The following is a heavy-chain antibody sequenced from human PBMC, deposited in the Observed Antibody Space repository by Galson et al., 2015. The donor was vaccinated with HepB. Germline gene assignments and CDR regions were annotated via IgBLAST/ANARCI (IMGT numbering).Heavy chain of an antibody. V-gene: IGHV3-7*05. J-gene: IGHJ6*02. D-gene: IGHD4-17*01. CDR3: AKTVGDLYGDYPYGMDV. CDR2: IKQDGSEK. Sequence: SLRLSCAASGFTFSNYWMSWVRQAPGKGLEWVANIKQDGSEKYYVDSVKGRFTISRDNAKNSLFLQMNSLRAEDTAVYYCAKTVGDLYGDYPYGMDVWGQGTTVTVSS. CDR1: GFTFSNYW.